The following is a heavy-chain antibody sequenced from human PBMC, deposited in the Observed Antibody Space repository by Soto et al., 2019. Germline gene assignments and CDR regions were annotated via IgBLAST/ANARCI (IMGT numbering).Heavy chain of an antibody. CDR3: ARSVSFRYQLLKRGMDV. CDR2: IIPIFGTA. J-gene: IGHJ6*02. D-gene: IGHD2-2*01. V-gene: IGHV1-69*01. CDR1: GGTFSSYA. Sequence: QVQLVQSGAEVKKPGSSVKVSCKASGGTFSSYAISWVRQAPGQGLEWMGGIIPIFGTANYAQKFQGRVTIIADESTSTAYMELSRLRSEDTAVYYCARSVSFRYQLLKRGMDVWGQGTTVTVSS.